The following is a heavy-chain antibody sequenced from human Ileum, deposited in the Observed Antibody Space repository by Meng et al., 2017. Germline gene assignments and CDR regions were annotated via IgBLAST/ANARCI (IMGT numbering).Heavy chain of an antibody. CDR1: GDSVSSDTGA. V-gene: IGHV6-1*01. J-gene: IGHJ4*02. D-gene: IGHD7-27*01. Sequence: HVQLQKSGPGLVKPSQTLSLTGSISGDSVSSDTGAWNWIRQSPSRGLEWLGRTYYRSRWYNNYAVSVKSRITINPDTSKNQFSLQLNSVTPDDTAVYYCAGKDWGEGLDFWDQGTLVTVSS. CDR3: AGKDWGEGLDF. CDR2: TYYRSRWYN.